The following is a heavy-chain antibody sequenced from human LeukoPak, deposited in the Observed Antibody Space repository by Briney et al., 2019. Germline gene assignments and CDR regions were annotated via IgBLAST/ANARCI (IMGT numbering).Heavy chain of an antibody. Sequence: PSETLSLTCTVSGGSIGSSGYYWGWIRQPPGKGLEWIGSIYYIGSTYDSSSLKSRVSTSLDTSKNQFSLKLSSVTAADTAIYYCARTLAGKLVFDYWGQGTLVTVSS. V-gene: IGHV4-39*07. J-gene: IGHJ4*02. D-gene: IGHD6-19*01. CDR3: ARTLAGKLVFDY. CDR1: GGSIGSSGYY. CDR2: IYYIGST.